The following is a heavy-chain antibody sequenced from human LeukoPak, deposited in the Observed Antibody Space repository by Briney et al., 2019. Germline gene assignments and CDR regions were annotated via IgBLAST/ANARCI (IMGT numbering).Heavy chain of an antibody. CDR2: IYYSGST. V-gene: IGHV4-59*08. CDR1: GGSISSYY. J-gene: IGHJ5*02. CDR3: ARHREWLVRRNWFDL. Sequence: PSETLSLTSTVSGGSISSYYWSWIRPPPGKRLEWIGYIYYSGSTNYNPSLKSRVTISVDTSKNQFSLKLSSVTAADTAVYYCARHREWLVRRNWFDLWGQGTLVTVSS. D-gene: IGHD6-19*01.